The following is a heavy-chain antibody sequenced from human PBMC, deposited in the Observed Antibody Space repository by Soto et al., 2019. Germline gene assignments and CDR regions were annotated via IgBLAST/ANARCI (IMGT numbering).Heavy chain of an antibody. CDR1: GFTFSAYD. J-gene: IGHJ3*01. D-gene: IGHD1-26*01. Sequence: QVQLVESGGGVVQPGRSLRLSCLASGFTFSAYDIHWVRQAPGKGLEWVAVISYDGSKKYYADSVKGLLTISRDNSKSTLYLQINSLRAEDTAVYCCTKAYSGPFDVWGQGTMLIVSS. CDR3: TKAYSGPFDV. CDR2: ISYDGSKK. V-gene: IGHV3-30*18.